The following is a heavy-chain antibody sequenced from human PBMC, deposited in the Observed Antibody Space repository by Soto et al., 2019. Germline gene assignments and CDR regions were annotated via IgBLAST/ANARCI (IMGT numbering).Heavy chain of an antibody. V-gene: IGHV3-48*01. Sequence: EVQLVESGGGLVQPGGSLRLSCAASGFTFSSYNMNWVRQAPGKGLEWISDISLSSSTIFYADSVKGRFTISRDNAKNSLYLQINSLRAEDTAVYYCARDSRNYCYYMDVWGKGTTVTVSS. CDR3: ARDSRNYCYYMDV. J-gene: IGHJ6*03. CDR2: ISLSSSTI. CDR1: GFTFSSYN.